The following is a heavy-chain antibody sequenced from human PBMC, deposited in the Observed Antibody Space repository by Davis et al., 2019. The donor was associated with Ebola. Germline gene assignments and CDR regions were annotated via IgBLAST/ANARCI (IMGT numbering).Heavy chain of an antibody. CDR1: EFTFSTYW. V-gene: IGHV3-74*01. D-gene: IGHD1-26*01. CDR3: AGSFASTTPWEGYFDF. CDR2: INSDGSIT. Sequence: HTGGSLRLSCTASEFTFSTYWMHWVRHTPGKGLVWVSRINSDGSITNYADSVKGRFTISRDNAKNTLFLQMNSLRVDDTAVYFCAGSFASTTPWEGYFDFWGQGTLVTVSS. J-gene: IGHJ4*02.